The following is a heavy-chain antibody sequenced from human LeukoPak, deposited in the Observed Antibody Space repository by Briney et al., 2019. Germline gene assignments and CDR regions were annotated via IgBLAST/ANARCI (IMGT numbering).Heavy chain of an antibody. D-gene: IGHD3-22*01. CDR3: TTDTYDSGVYYPQH. Sequence: GGSLRLSCAASRFTFSNAWMSWVRLAPGKGMEWVGRIKSKTDGGTTDYAAPVNGRFIISRDDSKHTLYLQMNSLKTEDTAVYYCTTDTYDSGVYYPQHWGHGTLVTVSS. CDR1: RFTFSNAW. CDR2: IKSKTDGGTT. V-gene: IGHV3-15*01. J-gene: IGHJ1*01.